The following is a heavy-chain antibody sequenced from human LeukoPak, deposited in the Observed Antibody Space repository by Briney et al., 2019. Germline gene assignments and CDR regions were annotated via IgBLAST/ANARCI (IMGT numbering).Heavy chain of an antibody. CDR2: INSDGSNT. CDR3: ARPSGVGAFDI. Sequence: GGSLRLSCAASGFTFSSFEMNWVRQGPGKGLVWVSRINSDGSNTEYADSVKGRFTVSRDNAKNTLYLQMNSLRAEDTAVYYCARPSGVGAFDIWGQGTKVTVSS. J-gene: IGHJ3*02. CDR1: GFTFSSFE. V-gene: IGHV3-74*03.